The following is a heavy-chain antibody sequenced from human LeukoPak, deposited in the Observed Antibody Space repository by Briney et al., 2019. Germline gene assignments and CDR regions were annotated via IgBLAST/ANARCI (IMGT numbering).Heavy chain of an antibody. CDR2: ISTSSSYI. V-gene: IGHV3-21*01. CDR3: ARGLGDYDNY. Sequence: GGSLRLSCAASGFTFSSYWMSWVRQAPGKGLEWVSSISTSSSYIYYADSVKGRFTLSRDNAKNSLYLQMNSLRAEDTAVYYCARGLGDYDNYWGQGTLVTVSS. D-gene: IGHD4-17*01. J-gene: IGHJ4*02. CDR1: GFTFSSYW.